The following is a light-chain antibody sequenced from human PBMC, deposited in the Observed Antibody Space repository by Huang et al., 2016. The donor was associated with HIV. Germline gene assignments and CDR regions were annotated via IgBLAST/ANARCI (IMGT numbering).Light chain of an antibody. Sequence: EIVLTQSPATLSLSPGEGATLSCSASPSVSSYLAWYQHSPGQAPRLLIYDASNRATGAPTRFSGSGSGTDFTLTITSLEPEDFAVYYCQQRSTWPFTFGQGTKLEIK. CDR1: PSVSSY. J-gene: IGKJ2*01. V-gene: IGKV3-11*01. CDR3: QQRSTWPFT. CDR2: DAS.